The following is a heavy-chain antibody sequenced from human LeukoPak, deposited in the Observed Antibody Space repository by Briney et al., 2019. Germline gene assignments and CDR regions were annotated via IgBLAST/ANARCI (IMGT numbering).Heavy chain of an antibody. Sequence: SGPTLVKPTPTLTLTCTFSGFSLSTSGVGVGWIRQPPGKALEWLALIYWNDDKRYSPSLKSRLTITKDTSKNQVVLTMTNMDPVDTATYYCARKGCSSTSCGFDPWGQGTLVTVSS. J-gene: IGHJ5*02. D-gene: IGHD2-2*01. V-gene: IGHV2-5*01. CDR2: IYWNDDK. CDR1: GFSLSTSGVG. CDR3: ARKGCSSTSCGFDP.